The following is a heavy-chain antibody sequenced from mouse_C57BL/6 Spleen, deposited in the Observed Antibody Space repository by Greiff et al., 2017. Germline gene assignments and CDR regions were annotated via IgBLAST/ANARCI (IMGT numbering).Heavy chain of an antibody. D-gene: IGHD1-1*01. Sequence: QVQLKQSGPELVKPGASVKISCKASGYAFSSSWMNWVKQRPGKGLEWIGRIYPGDGDTNYNGKFKGKATLTADKSSSTAYMQLSSLTSEDSAVYFCARGRVVATDYYAMDYWGQGTSVTVSS. CDR2: IYPGDGDT. CDR1: GYAFSSSW. J-gene: IGHJ4*01. V-gene: IGHV1-82*01. CDR3: ARGRVVATDYYAMDY.